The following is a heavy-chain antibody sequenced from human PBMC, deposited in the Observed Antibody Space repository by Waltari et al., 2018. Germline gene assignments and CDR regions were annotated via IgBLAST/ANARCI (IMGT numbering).Heavy chain of an antibody. V-gene: IGHV4-38-2*01. CDR2: IYHSGST. CDR3: ARQDDTNSSGYGMDV. Sequence: QVQLQESGPGLVKPSETLSLTCAVSGYSISSGYYWGWIRQPPGKGLEWIGSIYHSGSTYSTPPLKSRVTISVDTSKTQFSLKLSSVTAADTAVYYCARQDDTNSSGYGMDVWGQGTTVTVSS. J-gene: IGHJ6*02. D-gene: IGHD2-8*01. CDR1: GYSISSGYY.